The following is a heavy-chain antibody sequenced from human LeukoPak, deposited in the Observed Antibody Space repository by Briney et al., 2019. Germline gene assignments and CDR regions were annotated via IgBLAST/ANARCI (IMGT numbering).Heavy chain of an antibody. CDR1: GFTFSSYS. Sequence: GGSLRLSCAASGFTFSSYSMNWVRQAPGKGLEWVSSISSSSSYIYYADSVKGRLTISRDNAKNSLYLQMNSLRAEDTAVYYCAREKETLLSITMVRGLIRRHYYMDVWGKGTTVTISS. V-gene: IGHV3-21*01. D-gene: IGHD3-10*01. J-gene: IGHJ6*03. CDR3: AREKETLLSITMVRGLIRRHYYMDV. CDR2: ISSSSSYI.